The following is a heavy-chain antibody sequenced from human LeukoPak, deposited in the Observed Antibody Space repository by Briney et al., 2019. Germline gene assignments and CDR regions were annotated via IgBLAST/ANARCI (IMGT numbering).Heavy chain of an antibody. D-gene: IGHD3-22*01. J-gene: IGHJ5*02. Sequence: GSLRLSCAASGFTFSSYEMNWVRQAPGKGLEWVSYISSSGSTIYYADSVKGRFTISRDNAKNSLYLPMNSLRAEDTAVYYCAREYYYDSSGNEGDWFDPWGQGTLVTVSS. CDR2: ISSSGSTI. V-gene: IGHV3-48*03. CDR3: AREYYYDSSGNEGDWFDP. CDR1: GFTFSSYE.